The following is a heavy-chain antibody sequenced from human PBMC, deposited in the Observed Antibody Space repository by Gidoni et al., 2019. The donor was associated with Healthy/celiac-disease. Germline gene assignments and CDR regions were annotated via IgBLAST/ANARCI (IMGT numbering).Heavy chain of an antibody. D-gene: IGHD2-2*01. Sequence: QVQLVQSGAEVKKPGSSVKVSCKASVGTFSSYAISWVRQAPGQGLEWMGGIIPIFGTANYAQKFQGRVTITADESTSTAYMELSSLRSEDTAVYYCASDNLGYCSSTSCLAWFDPWGQGTLVTVSS. V-gene: IGHV1-69*01. CDR2: IIPIFGTA. J-gene: IGHJ5*02. CDR1: VGTFSSYA. CDR3: ASDNLGYCSSTSCLAWFDP.